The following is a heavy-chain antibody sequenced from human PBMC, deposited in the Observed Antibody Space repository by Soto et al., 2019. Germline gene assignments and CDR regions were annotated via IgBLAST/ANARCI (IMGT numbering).Heavy chain of an antibody. D-gene: IGHD1-1*01. CDR2: LYYVDGS. J-gene: IGHJ3*01. CDR3: GTWHEREHAYDV. V-gene: IGHV3-53*01. CDR1: GLTVSGKKY. Sequence: DVQLVESGGGLMQPGESLRLSCAASGLTVSGKKYVAWVRQAPGTGLEWVSALYYVDGSFYADSVNGRFTTSSDSSKPTAYLQLNVLRPDDTAVYCCGTWHEREHAYDVWGQGTMVTVSS.